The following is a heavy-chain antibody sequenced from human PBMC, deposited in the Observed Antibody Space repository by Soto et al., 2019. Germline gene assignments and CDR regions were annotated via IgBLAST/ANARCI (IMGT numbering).Heavy chain of an antibody. CDR1: GGTSSSYA. D-gene: IGHD4-4*01. CDR3: ASGGTTVNRRFDF. Sequence: QVQVVQSGAEVKKSGSSVRVSCKASGGTSSSYAITWMRQAPGQGLEWMGGIIPILDTTDYAQKFQGRVTFTADESTSTVYMELSSLTSEDTAVYYCASGGTTVNRRFDFWGQGTLVTVSS. V-gene: IGHV1-69*01. CDR2: IIPILDTT. J-gene: IGHJ4*02.